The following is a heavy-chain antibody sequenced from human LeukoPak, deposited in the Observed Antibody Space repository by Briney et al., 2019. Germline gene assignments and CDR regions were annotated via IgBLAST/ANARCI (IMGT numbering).Heavy chain of an antibody. V-gene: IGHV3-23*01. CDR2: IVTDINT. D-gene: IGHD4-17*01. J-gene: IGHJ4*02. CDR3: AKRAVTFDY. Sequence: IVTDINTYYAESVKGRFTISRDSSKNTLYLQMNSLRTEDTAIYYCAKRAVTFDYWGQGTLVTVSS.